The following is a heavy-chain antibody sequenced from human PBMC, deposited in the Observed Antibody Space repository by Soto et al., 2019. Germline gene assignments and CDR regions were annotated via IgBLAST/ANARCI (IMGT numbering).Heavy chain of an antibody. CDR3: ARHIGVSGTGGFDF. CDR1: GGSISTNW. CDR2: IYHSGRT. V-gene: IGHV4-4*02. J-gene: IGHJ4*02. Sequence: QVQLQESGPGLMKPSGTLSLTCAVSGGSISTNWWSWVRQPPGKGLEWIGEIYHSGRTNYNPSLENRVPGSVDKSQNHLSLFVTPVPAANRAVFYCARHIGVSGTGGFDFWGQGTLVTVSP. D-gene: IGHD6-19*01.